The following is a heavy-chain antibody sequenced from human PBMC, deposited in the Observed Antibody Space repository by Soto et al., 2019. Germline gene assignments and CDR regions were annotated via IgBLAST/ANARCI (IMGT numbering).Heavy chain of an antibody. D-gene: IGHD4-17*01. J-gene: IGHJ4*02. V-gene: IGHV1-2*04. Sequence: ASVKVSCKASGYTFTGYYMHWVRQAPGQGLEWMGWINPNSGGTNYAQKFQGWVTMTRDTSISTAYMELSRLRSDDTAVYYYARDYGDYFFFFDYWGQGALVTVSS. CDR2: INPNSGGT. CDR3: ARDYGDYFFFFDY. CDR1: GYTFTGYY.